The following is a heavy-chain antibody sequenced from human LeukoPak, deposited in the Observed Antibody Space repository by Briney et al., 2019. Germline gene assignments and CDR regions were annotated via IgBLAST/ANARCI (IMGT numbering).Heavy chain of an antibody. CDR1: GFTFSLYN. CDR2: ISGSSKYF. V-gene: IGHV3-21*04. D-gene: IGHD4-23*01. J-gene: IGHJ4*02. Sequence: GGSLRLSCAASGFTFSLYNMNWVRQAPGKGLEWVSFISGSSKYFNYADSFKGRFNISRDNAKSSLILQMNSLRAEDTAVYYCARGGAGYGGNPGIDYWGQGTLVTVSS. CDR3: ARGGAGYGGNPGIDY.